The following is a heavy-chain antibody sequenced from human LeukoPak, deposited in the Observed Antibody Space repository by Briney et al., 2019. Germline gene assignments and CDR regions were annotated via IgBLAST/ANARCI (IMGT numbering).Heavy chain of an antibody. D-gene: IGHD3-22*01. CDR1: GYTFTSHF. CDR2: INPRGGST. Sequence: ASVKVSCKASGYTFTSHFMHWVRQAPGQGLEWMGIINPRGGSTSYTQKFQGRVTMTRDTSTSTVYMELSSLRSEDTAVYYCARSALLITPEYYFDYWGQGTLVTVSS. V-gene: IGHV1-46*01. CDR3: ARSALLITPEYYFDY. J-gene: IGHJ4*02.